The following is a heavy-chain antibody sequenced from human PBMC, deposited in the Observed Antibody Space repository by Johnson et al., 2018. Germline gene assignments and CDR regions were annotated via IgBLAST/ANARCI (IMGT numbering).Heavy chain of an antibody. CDR2: IISDGSST. J-gene: IGHJ1*01. V-gene: IGHV3-74*01. CDR1: GFTFSSYW. CDR3: AKGMGSSWLVGYFQH. D-gene: IGHD6-19*01. Sequence: EVQLQESGGGLVQPGGSLRLSCAASGFTFSSYWMHWVRQAPGKGLVWVSRIISDGSSTSYADSVKGRFTISRDKAKNTLYLERNSVRAEDTALYYWAKGMGSSWLVGYFQHWGQGTLVTVSS.